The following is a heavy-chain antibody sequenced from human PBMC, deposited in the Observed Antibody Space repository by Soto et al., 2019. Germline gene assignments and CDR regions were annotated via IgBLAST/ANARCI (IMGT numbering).Heavy chain of an antibody. J-gene: IGHJ4*02. CDR2: ISYDGSNK. D-gene: IGHD3-16*01. CDR1: GFTFSSYG. Sequence: PGGSLSLSCAASGFTFSSYGMHWVRQAPGKGLEWVAVISYDGSNKYYADSVKGRFTISRDNSKNTLYLQMNSLRAEDTAVCCCAKDGGSRDGYTARGLDYWGQGTLVTVSS. V-gene: IGHV3-30*18. CDR3: AKDGGSRDGYTARGLDY.